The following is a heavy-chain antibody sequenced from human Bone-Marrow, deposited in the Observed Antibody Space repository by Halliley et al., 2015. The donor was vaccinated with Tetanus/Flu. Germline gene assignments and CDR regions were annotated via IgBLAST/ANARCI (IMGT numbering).Heavy chain of an antibody. V-gene: IGHV4-30-4*01. CDR3: ARGDIAFYGLDV. CDR2: IDYGGRT. J-gene: IGHJ6*02. D-gene: IGHD3-3*02. Sequence: LEWIGSIDYGGRTYSTPSLKNRVTLSLDPSKSQFSLKLSSVTAADTAVYYCARGDIAFYGLDVWGQGTTVAVSS.